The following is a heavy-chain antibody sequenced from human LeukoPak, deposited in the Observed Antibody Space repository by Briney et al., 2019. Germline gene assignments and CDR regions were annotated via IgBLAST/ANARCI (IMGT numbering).Heavy chain of an antibody. CDR3: ARRPSSGWLFDY. V-gene: IGHV3-21*01. J-gene: IGHJ4*02. CDR1: GFTFSSYS. D-gene: IGHD6-19*01. Sequence: GGSLRLSCAASGFTFSSYSMNWVRQAPGKGLEWVSSISSSSSYIYYADSVKGRFTISRDNAKNSLYLQMNSLRAEDTAVYYCARRPSSGWLFDYWGQGTLVTVSS. CDR2: ISSSSSYI.